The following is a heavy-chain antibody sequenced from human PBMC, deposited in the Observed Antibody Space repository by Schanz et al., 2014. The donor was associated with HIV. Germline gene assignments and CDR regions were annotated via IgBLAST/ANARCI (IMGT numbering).Heavy chain of an antibody. D-gene: IGHD5-12*01. CDR3: ARDWSYDPYYYYGMDV. V-gene: IGHV3-NL1*01. CDR1: GFSFSNYG. CDR2: ISGSISTT. Sequence: QVQLVESGGGVVQPGRSLRLSCAASGFSFSNYGMHWVRQAPGKGLEWVSAISGSISTTFYADSVKGRLTISRDNSKNTLYLQMHSLRAEDTAVYYCARDWSYDPYYYYGMDVWGQGTTVTVSS. J-gene: IGHJ6*02.